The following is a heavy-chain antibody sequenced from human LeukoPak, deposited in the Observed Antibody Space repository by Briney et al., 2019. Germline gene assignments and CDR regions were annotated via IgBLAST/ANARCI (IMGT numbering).Heavy chain of an antibody. CDR3: ARRRIAAAGNVYYMDV. J-gene: IGHJ6*03. D-gene: IGHD6-13*01. Sequence: GASLKICCAGSGYSFTNYLIGWLRPMPGKRVEWMGIIYPGDSDTRYSPSFQGQVTISADTYISTDYLQWSSMTDSTTAMYYCARRRIAAAGNVYYMDVWGKGTTVTVSS. CDR1: GYSFTNYL. V-gene: IGHV5-51*01. CDR2: IYPGDSDT.